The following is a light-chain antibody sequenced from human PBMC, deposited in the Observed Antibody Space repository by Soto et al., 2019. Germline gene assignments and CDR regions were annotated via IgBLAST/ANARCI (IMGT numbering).Light chain of an antibody. CDR1: SSDVGSYNL. J-gene: IGLJ2*01. V-gene: IGLV2-23*02. CDR2: EVS. Sequence: QSVLTQPASVSGSPGQSITISCAATSSDVGSYNLVSWYQHHPGKAPKLMIYEVSKRPSGVFNRFSGSKSGNTASLTISGLQAEDEADYFCCSYAGSSTLVVFGGGTKLTVL. CDR3: CSYAGSSTLVV.